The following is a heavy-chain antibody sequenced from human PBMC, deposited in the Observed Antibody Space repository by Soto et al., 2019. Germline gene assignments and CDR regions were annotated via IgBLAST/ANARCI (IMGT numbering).Heavy chain of an antibody. CDR1: GGSFSGYY. J-gene: IGHJ4*02. CDR3: ASSGWLQPIDY. Sequence: SETLSLTCAVYGGSFSGYYWSWIRQPPGEGLEWIGEINHSGSTNYNPSLKSRVTISVDTSKNRFSLKLSSVTAADTAVYYCASSGWLQPIDYWGQGTLVTVSS. V-gene: IGHV4-34*01. D-gene: IGHD5-12*01. CDR2: INHSGST.